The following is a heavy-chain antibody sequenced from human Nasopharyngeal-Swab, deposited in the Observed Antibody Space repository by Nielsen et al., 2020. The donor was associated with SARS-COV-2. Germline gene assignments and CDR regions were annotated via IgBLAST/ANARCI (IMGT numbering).Heavy chain of an antibody. J-gene: IGHJ4*02. D-gene: IGHD6-13*01. Sequence: SETLSLTCTVSGGSISSSSYYWSWIRQPPGKGLEWIGYIYYSGSTNYNPSLKSRVTISVDTSKNQFSLKLSSVTAADTAVYYCASIPRIAAAGARYFDYWGQGTLVTVSS. V-gene: IGHV4-61*01. CDR2: IYYSGST. CDR1: GGSISSSSYY. CDR3: ASIPRIAAAGARYFDY.